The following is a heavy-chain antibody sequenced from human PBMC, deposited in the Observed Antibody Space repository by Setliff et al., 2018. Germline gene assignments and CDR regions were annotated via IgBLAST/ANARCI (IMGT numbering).Heavy chain of an antibody. V-gene: IGHV5-51*01. CDR2: IYPGDSHT. CDR3: AGSLVGATYSVYFDY. J-gene: IGHJ4*02. D-gene: IGHD1-26*01. CDR1: GYSFSNFW. Sequence: PGESLTISCKGSGYSFSNFWIGWVRQMPGKGLEWMGIIYPGDSHTRYSPSFQGQVTMSADKSINTAYLQRSNLRASDTAIYYCAGSLVGATYSVYFDYWGQGALVTVSS.